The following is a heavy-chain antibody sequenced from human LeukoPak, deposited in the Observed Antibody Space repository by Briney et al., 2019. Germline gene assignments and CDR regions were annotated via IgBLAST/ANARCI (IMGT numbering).Heavy chain of an antibody. CDR1: GFTFTNYP. CDR2: IHAGNGAT. CDR3: GREITVSLGNNWLGS. Sequence: GASVKVSCKTSGFTFTNYPMHWVRQAPGQSLEWMGWIHAGNGATKSSQKFQGRVTITRDTSTTTTYMELSSLRSEDTAVYYCGREITVSLGNNWLGSWGQGTLVTVSS. V-gene: IGHV1-3*01. D-gene: IGHD2-8*01. J-gene: IGHJ5*01.